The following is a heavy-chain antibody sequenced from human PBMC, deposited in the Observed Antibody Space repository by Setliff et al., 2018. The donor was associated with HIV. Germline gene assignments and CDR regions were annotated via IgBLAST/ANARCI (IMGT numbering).Heavy chain of an antibody. CDR1: GLSLSTSGVG. D-gene: IGHD1-1*01. CDR2: IYWYNNK. Sequence: ESGPTLVNPTQTLTLTCTFSGLSLSTSGVGVGWIRQSPGKALEWLAFIYWYNNKHYSTSLKSRLTVTKDTSKNRVVFTMTNMDPVDTATYYCAYSGRQLRGPYFDFWGQGTPVTVSS. J-gene: IGHJ4*02. V-gene: IGHV2-5*01. CDR3: AYSGRQLRGPYFDF.